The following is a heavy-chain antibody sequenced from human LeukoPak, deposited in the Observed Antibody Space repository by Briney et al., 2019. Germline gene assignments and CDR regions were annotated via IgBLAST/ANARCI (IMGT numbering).Heavy chain of an antibody. CDR1: GFTVSSNY. Sequence: PGGSLRLSCAASGFTVSSNYLSWVRQAPGKGLEWVSLIYSGGSTFYADSVKGRFTISRDNSKNTLYLQMDSLRAEDTAVYYCARSTAEAAPFDYWGQGTLVTVSS. CDR3: ARSTAEAAPFDY. CDR2: IYSGGST. J-gene: IGHJ4*02. V-gene: IGHV3-53*01. D-gene: IGHD6-19*01.